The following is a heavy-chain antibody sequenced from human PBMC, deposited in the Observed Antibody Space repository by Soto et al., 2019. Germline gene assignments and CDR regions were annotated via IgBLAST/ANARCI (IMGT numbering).Heavy chain of an antibody. CDR2: IYYSGST. J-gene: IGHJ5*02. CDR3: ARENGADDILTGYYHNWFDP. CDR1: GGSLSSGAYY. V-gene: IGHV4-31*03. Sequence: PSETLSLTCTVSGGSLSSGAYYWSWIRQHPGKGLEWIGYIYYSGSTYYNPSLESRVTLSVDTSTKQFSLKLSSVTAADTAVYYCARENGADDILTGYYHNWFDPWGQGTLVTVSS. D-gene: IGHD3-9*01.